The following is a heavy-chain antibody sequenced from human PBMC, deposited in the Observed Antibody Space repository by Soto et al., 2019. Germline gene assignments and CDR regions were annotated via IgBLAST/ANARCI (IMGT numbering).Heavy chain of an antibody. V-gene: IGHV4-34*01. D-gene: IGHD3-9*01. CDR1: GGSFSGYY. CDR3: ASGGQTIIPKD. Sequence: SETLSLTCAVYGGSFSGYYWSWIRQPPGEGLDWIGEINHSGSTNYNPSLKSRVTISVDTSKNQFSLKLSSVTAADTAVYYCASGGQTIIPKDWGQGTLVTVSS. J-gene: IGHJ4*02. CDR2: INHSGST.